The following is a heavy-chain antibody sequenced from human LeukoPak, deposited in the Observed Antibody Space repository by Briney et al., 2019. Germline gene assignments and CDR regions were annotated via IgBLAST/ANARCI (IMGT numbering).Heavy chain of an antibody. CDR2: FYYSGST. Sequence: SETLSLTCTVSGGSISSSSYYWGWIRQPPGKGLEWIGSFYYSGSTYYNPSLRSRVTISVDTSKNQFSLKLSSVTAADTAVYYCARQRGAGANYYYGMDVWGQGTTVTVSS. CDR1: GGSISSSSYY. CDR3: ARQRGAGANYYYGMDV. D-gene: IGHD6-19*01. V-gene: IGHV4-39*01. J-gene: IGHJ6*02.